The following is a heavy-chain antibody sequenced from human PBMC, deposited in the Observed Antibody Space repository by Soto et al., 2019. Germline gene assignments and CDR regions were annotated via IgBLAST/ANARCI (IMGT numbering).Heavy chain of an antibody. D-gene: IGHD2-15*01. Sequence: SETLSLTCTVSGGSISSSSYYWGWIRQPPGKGLEWIGSIYYSGSPYYNPSLKSRVTISVDTSKNQFSLKLSSVTAADTAVYYCARRDSIYCSGGSCYYFDYWGQGTLVTVSS. J-gene: IGHJ4*02. V-gene: IGHV4-39*01. CDR2: IYYSGSP. CDR1: GGSISSSSYY. CDR3: ARRDSIYCSGGSCYYFDY.